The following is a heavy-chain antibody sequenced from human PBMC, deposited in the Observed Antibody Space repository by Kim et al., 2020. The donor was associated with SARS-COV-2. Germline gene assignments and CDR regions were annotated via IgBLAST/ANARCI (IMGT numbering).Heavy chain of an antibody. CDR1: GGSISSGGYY. Sequence: SETLSLTCTVSGGSISSGGYYWSWIRQHPGKGLEWIGYIYYSGSTYYNPSLKSRVTISVDTSKNQFSLKLSSVTAADTAVYYCARVHTGYSSSWYLDPMGGLDCWGQGTLVTVSS. J-gene: IGHJ4*02. CDR2: IYYSGST. D-gene: IGHD6-13*01. CDR3: ARVHTGYSSSWYLDPMGGLDC. V-gene: IGHV4-31*03.